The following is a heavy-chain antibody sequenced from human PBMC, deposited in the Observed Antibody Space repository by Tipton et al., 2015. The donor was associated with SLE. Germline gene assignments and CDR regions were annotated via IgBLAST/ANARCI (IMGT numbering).Heavy chain of an antibody. V-gene: IGHV4-34*01. CDR3: ARPGWHFDY. Sequence: TLSLTCAVYGGSFSGYYWSWIRQPPGKGLEWIGEINHSGSTNYNPSLKSRVTISVDTSKNQFSLKLSSVTAADTAVYYCARPGWHFDYWGQGTTVTVSS. CDR1: GGSFSGYY. CDR2: INHSGST. D-gene: IGHD6-19*01. J-gene: IGHJ4*02.